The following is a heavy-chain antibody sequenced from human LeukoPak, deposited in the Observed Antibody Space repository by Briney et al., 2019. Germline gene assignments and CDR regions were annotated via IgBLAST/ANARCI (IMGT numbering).Heavy chain of an antibody. D-gene: IGHD6-6*01. CDR3: AREGSSSSPGYYYYYMDV. J-gene: IGHJ6*03. CDR2: IYYSGST. Sequence: PSETLSLTCTVSGGSISSHYWSRIRQPPGKGLEWIGYIYYSGSTNYNPSLKSRVTISVDTSKNQFSLKLSSVTAADTAVYYCAREGSSSSPGYYYYYMDVWGKGTTVTVSS. V-gene: IGHV4-59*11. CDR1: GGSISSHY.